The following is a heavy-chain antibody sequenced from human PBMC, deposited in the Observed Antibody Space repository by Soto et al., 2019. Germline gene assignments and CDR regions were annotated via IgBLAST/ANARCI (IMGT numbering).Heavy chain of an antibody. CDR2: ISSSGSTI. CDR3: ARLEYSSSSLDDAIDI. Sequence: LRLSCEASGFTFSDYYMSWIRQAPGKGLEWVSYISSSGSTIYYADSVKGRFTISRDNAKNSLYLQMNSLRAEDTAVYYCARLEYSSSSLDDAIDIWGQGTMVTVSS. CDR1: GFTFSDYY. V-gene: IGHV3-11*01. D-gene: IGHD6-6*01. J-gene: IGHJ3*02.